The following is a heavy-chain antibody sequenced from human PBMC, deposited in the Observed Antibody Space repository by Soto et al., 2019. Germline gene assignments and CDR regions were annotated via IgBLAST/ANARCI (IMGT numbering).Heavy chain of an antibody. V-gene: IGHV1-8*01. CDR1: GYTFTSYD. D-gene: IGHD3-3*01. Sequence: QVQLVQSGAEVKKPGASVKVSCKASGYTFTSYDINWVRQATGQGLEWMGWMNPNSGNTGYAQKFQGRVTMTRNTSISTAYMELSSLRSEDTAVYYCARTHSDFWSGHPQRIYSYYYMEVWGKGTTVTVSS. CDR3: ARTHSDFWSGHPQRIYSYYYMEV. CDR2: MNPNSGNT. J-gene: IGHJ6*03.